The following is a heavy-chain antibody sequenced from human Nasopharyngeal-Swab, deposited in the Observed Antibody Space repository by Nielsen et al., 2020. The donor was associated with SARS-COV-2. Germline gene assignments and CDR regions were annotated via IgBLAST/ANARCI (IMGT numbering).Heavy chain of an antibody. CDR3: ARGHPYYFDSSGYYYYVDY. CDR2: IYYSGST. J-gene: IGHJ4*02. Sequence: SETLSLTCKVSGGSISGYYWTWIRQPPGKGLEGIGYIYYSGSTSYNPSLKSRVTISLDTPKNQFFLKLSSVTAADTAVYYCARGHPYYFDSSGYYYYVDYWGRGTLVTVSS. CDR1: GGSISGYY. D-gene: IGHD3-22*01. V-gene: IGHV4-59*01.